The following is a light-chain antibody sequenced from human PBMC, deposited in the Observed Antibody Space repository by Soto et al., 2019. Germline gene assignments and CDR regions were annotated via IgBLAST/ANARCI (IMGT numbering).Light chain of an antibody. CDR3: HQTYSFPPT. Sequence: DIQMTQSPSSLSASVGDSVTITCRASQSISNYVNWYQHKLGKAPTLLIYAASVLQSGAPSKFSGSESGTDFTLTITSLQPEDFAVYYCHQTYSFPPTFDQGTKLDI. V-gene: IGKV1-39*01. CDR1: QSISNY. J-gene: IGKJ2*01. CDR2: AAS.